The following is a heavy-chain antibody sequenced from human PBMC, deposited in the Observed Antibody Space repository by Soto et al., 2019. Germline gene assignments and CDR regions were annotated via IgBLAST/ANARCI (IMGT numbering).Heavy chain of an antibody. CDR2: ISGSGDKT. D-gene: IGHD4-17*01. V-gene: IGHV3-23*01. CDR3: AKILSTVTTYYYGMDA. CDR1: GFSFSTYP. Sequence: AGGSLRLSCAASGFSFSTYPMVWVRHAPGKRLEAVSSISGSGDKTYYKDSVKGRFTISRDNSKNTVDLQMNSLRPEDTAVYYCAKILSTVTTYYYGMDAWGQGTTVTVSS. J-gene: IGHJ6*02.